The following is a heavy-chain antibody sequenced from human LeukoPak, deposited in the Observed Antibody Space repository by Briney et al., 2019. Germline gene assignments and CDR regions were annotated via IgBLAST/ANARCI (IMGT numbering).Heavy chain of an antibody. CDR2: IIPIFGTA. CDR1: GGTFSSYA. J-gene: IGHJ3*02. CDR3: ARVRDGYGSLDAFDI. V-gene: IGHV1-69*13. Sequence: ASVKVSCMASGGTFSSYAISWVRQAPGQGLEWMGGIIPIFGTANYAQKFQGRVTITADESTSTAYMELSSLRSEDTAVYYCARVRDGYGSLDAFDIWGQGTMVTVSS. D-gene: IGHD5-24*01.